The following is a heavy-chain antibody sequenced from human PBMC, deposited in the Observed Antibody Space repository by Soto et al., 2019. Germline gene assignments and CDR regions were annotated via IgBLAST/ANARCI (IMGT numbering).Heavy chain of an antibody. CDR3: ARAGYYGDTYFDY. V-gene: IGHV4-59*01. CDR1: GGSISSYY. D-gene: IGHD4-17*01. CDR2: IYYSGST. Sequence: SETLSLTCTVSGGSISSYYWSWIRQPPGKGLEWIGYIYYSGSTNYNPSLKSRVTISVDTSKNQFSLKLSSVTAADTAVYYCARAGYYGDTYFDYWGQGTLVTVSS. J-gene: IGHJ4*02.